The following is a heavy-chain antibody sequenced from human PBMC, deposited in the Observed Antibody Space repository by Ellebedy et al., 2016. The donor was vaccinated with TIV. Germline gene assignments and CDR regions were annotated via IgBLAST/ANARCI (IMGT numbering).Heavy chain of an antibody. V-gene: IGHV3-48*01. J-gene: IGHJ6*03. CDR2: ITNVRTVI. Sequence: GGSLRLSXTVSGDSISGSSYYWGWVRQPPGKGLEWIAYITNVRTVIYYADSVKGRFSIFRANGANTLYLQMDSLTAGDTAVYYCARVHGSSISNYYYMDVWGKGTTVTVSS. CDR3: ARVHGSSISNYYYMDV. D-gene: IGHD6-6*01. CDR1: GDSISGSSYY.